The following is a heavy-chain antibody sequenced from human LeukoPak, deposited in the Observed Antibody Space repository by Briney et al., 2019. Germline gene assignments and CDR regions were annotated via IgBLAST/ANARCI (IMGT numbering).Heavy chain of an antibody. CDR2: TYYRSKWYN. J-gene: IGHJ4*02. CDR3: ARATVTWDY. V-gene: IGHV6-1*01. D-gene: IGHD4-17*01. Sequence: SQTLSLTCAISGDSVSSNSAAWNWIRRSPSSGLEWLGRTYYRSKWYNDYAVSVKSRITIKPDTSKNQFSLQLNSVTPEDTAVYYCARATVTWDYWGQGTLVTVSS. CDR1: GDSVSSNSAA.